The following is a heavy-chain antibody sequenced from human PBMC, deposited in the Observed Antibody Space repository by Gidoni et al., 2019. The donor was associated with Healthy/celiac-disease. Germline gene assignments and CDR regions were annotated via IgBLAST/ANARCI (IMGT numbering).Heavy chain of an antibody. CDR3: ARDETTVTTLGEFDP. J-gene: IGHJ5*02. CDR1: GFTFSSYW. Sequence: EVQLVESGVGLVQPGGSLRLSCAASGFTFSSYWMSWGRQAPGKGLEWVANIKQDGSEKYYVDAVKGRFTISRDNAKNSLYLQMNSLRAEDTAVYYCARDETTVTTLGEFDPWGQGTLVTVSS. D-gene: IGHD4-17*01. V-gene: IGHV3-7*01. CDR2: IKQDGSEK.